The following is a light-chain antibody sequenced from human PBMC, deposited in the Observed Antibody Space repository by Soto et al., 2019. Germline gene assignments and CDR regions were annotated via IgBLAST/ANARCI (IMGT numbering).Light chain of an antibody. V-gene: IGKV3-15*01. CDR3: QQYHDWPRT. Sequence: EIVMTQSPATLSVSPGDTATLSCRASQSVSTNFAWYQQRPGQAPRLLIYGISTRATGTPTRFSGSGSGTEFILTISSLQSEDFAVYSCQQYHDWPRTFGQGTKVDIK. CDR2: GIS. CDR1: QSVSTN. J-gene: IGKJ1*01.